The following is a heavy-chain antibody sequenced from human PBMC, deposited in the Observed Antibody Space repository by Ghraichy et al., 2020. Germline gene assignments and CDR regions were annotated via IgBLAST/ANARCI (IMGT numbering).Heavy chain of an antibody. CDR2: LSGSGGST. Sequence: GGSLRLSCAASGFIFSSYAMSWVRQAPGKGLEWVSGLSGSGGSTYYADSVKGRFTISRDNSKNTLYLQMNSLRAEDTAVYYCAKTYGDSTSWSFDYWGQGTLVTVSS. D-gene: IGHD4-17*01. CDR1: GFIFSSYA. CDR3: AKTYGDSTSWSFDY. V-gene: IGHV3-23*01. J-gene: IGHJ4*02.